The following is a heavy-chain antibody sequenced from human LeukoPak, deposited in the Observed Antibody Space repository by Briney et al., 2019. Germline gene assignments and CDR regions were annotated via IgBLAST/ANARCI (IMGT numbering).Heavy chain of an antibody. D-gene: IGHD2/OR15-2a*01. CDR1: GGTFSSYA. V-gene: IGHV1-69*04. J-gene: IGHJ4*02. Sequence: SVKVSCKASGGTFSSYAISWVRQAPGQGLEWMGRIVPVLGFTNFPQRFEGRVTLTADTSTTTAYMELSSLTSDDTAVYYCAREIGGGPYYFDYWGQGTLVTVSS. CDR3: AREIGGGPYYFDY. CDR2: IVPVLGFT.